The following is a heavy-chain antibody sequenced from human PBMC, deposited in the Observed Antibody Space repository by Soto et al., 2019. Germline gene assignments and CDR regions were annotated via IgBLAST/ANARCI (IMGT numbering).Heavy chain of an antibody. Sequence: EVQLVESGGGLVQPGGSLRLSCAASGFTFRSYWMHWVRQAPGQGLVLVSRINPDGMSTSYADSVKGRFTISRDNAKNTLYLQMNSLRDEDTAVSYCTRDSYDGTYYYGMDVWGQGTTVTVSS. V-gene: IGHV3-74*01. CDR1: GFTFRSYW. CDR2: INPDGMST. D-gene: IGHD3-16*01. J-gene: IGHJ6*02. CDR3: TRDSYDGTYYYGMDV.